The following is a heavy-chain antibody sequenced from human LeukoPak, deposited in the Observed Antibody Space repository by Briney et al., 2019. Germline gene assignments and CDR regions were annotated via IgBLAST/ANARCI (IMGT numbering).Heavy chain of an antibody. Sequence: GGSLRLSCAASGFTVSSNYMSWVRQAPGKGLEWVSVIYSGGTTYYADSVKGRFTISRDSSKNMLYLQMNSLRAEDTAVYYCARAYSFGYDSSGYYYAYWGQGTLVTVSS. J-gene: IGHJ4*02. D-gene: IGHD3-22*01. CDR1: GFTVSSNY. CDR3: ARAYSFGYDSSGYYYAY. V-gene: IGHV3-53*01. CDR2: IYSGGTT.